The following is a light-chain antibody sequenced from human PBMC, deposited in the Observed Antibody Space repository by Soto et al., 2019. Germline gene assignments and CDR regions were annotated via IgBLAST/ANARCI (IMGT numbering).Light chain of an antibody. CDR2: AAS. J-gene: IGKJ1*01. CDR1: QGISNY. V-gene: IGKV1-39*01. CDR3: LQTYNLPRT. Sequence: DIQMTQSPSSLSASVGDRVTITCRASQGISNYLAWYQQKPGKVPKLLIYAASALQSGVPVRFSGSASGTDFTLTIRNMQREDFATYYCLQTYNLPRTFGQGTKVDIK.